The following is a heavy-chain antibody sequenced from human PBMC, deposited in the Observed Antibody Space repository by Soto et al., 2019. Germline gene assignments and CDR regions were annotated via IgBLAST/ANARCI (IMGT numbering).Heavy chain of an antibody. CDR1: GYSFTSYW. J-gene: IGHJ4*02. V-gene: IGHV5-10-1*01. CDR3: ARRETQWLVQEPEDFDY. D-gene: IGHD6-19*01. Sequence: GASLQISCKGSGYSFTSYWISWVRQMPGKGLEWMGRIDPSDSYTNYSPSFQGHVTISADKSISTAYLQWSSLKASDTAMYYCARRETQWLVQEPEDFDYCGQGSLVIVSS. CDR2: IDPSDSYT.